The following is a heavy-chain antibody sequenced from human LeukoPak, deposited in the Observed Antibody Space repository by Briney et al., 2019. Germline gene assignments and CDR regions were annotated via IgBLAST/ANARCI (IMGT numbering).Heavy chain of an antibody. CDR3: AASGWSKPYYFDS. CDR1: GYTFSNFG. D-gene: IGHD6-19*01. J-gene: IGHJ4*02. CDR2: ISGNNDNP. V-gene: IGHV1-18*01. Sequence: GASVKVSCKASGYTFSNFGISWVRQAPGQGLEWMGWISGNNDNPNYGQKFQGRLTMTTDTPTSTAYMELRSLRSDDTAVYYCAASGWSKPYYFDSWGQGTLVTVSS.